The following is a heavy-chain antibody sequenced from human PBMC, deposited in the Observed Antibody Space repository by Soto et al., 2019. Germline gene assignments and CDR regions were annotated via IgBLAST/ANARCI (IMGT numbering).Heavy chain of an antibody. CDR2: ISKAGGA. CDR3: ARGGFGGDWPHFDY. Sequence: PGGSLRLSCAASEFTLSDYDTHWVRQPTGKGLEWVSYISKAGGAFYLDSVKGRFTVSRDTAKNSLFLQMNGLRAEDTAVYYCARGGFGGDWPHFDYWGQGAPVTVSS. D-gene: IGHD2-21*02. CDR1: EFTLSDYD. J-gene: IGHJ4*02. V-gene: IGHV3-13*01.